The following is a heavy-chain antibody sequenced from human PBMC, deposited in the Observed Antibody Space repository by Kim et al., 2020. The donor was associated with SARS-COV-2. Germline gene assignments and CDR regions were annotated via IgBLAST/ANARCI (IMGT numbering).Heavy chain of an antibody. CDR3: ARLYGGNSRTDY. Sequence: RYSPSFQGQVTISADKSISTAYLQWSSLKASDTAMYYCARLYGGNSRTDYWGQGTLVTVSS. J-gene: IGHJ4*02. D-gene: IGHD4-17*01. V-gene: IGHV5-51*01.